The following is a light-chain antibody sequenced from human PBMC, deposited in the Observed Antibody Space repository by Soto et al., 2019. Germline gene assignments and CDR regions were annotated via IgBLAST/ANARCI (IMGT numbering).Light chain of an antibody. V-gene: IGKV1-9*01. CDR2: GAS. J-gene: IGKJ4*01. Sequence: DIQLTQYPSFLSASVGDRNTITCRSSQCINTYLAWYQQKPGKAPKLLIYGASTLQSGVPSRFSGSGSGTEFTLTISSLEPEDVASYDCHQLKIYPFTFCGGTKVEIK. CDR3: HQLKIYPFT. CDR1: QCINTY.